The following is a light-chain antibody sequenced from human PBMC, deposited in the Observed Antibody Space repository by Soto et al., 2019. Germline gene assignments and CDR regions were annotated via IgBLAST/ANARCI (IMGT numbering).Light chain of an antibody. Sequence: IQMTQSPASLSASVGDRGTITFRASQSISRNLNWYQQKPGTAPKVLIYGASNLQSGVPPRFSGSGSGTDFTLAISSLQPEDSATYYCLQDINYPWTFGQGTKVDIK. CDR1: QSISRN. CDR3: LQDINYPWT. J-gene: IGKJ1*01. CDR2: GAS. V-gene: IGKV1-6*01.